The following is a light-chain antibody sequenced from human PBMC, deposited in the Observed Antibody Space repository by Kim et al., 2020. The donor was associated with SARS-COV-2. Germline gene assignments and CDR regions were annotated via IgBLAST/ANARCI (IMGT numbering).Light chain of an antibody. CDR3: QQVSSYPLT. V-gene: IGKV1-9*01. J-gene: IGKJ4*01. Sequence: ATVGDRVPITCRASEDIISYLAWYQQKPGKAPNLLIYAASTLLSGVPSRFSGSGSGTDSTLTISSLQPEDFATYYCQQVSSYPLTFGGGTKVDIK. CDR1: EDIISY. CDR2: AAS.